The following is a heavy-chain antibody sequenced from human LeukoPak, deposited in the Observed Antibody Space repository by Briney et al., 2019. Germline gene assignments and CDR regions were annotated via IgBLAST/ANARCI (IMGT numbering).Heavy chain of an antibody. CDR3: ATDCSSTSCYGGWFDP. D-gene: IGHD2-2*01. CDR1: GYTFTSYD. Sequence: ASVKVSCKASGYTFTSYDINWVRQATGQGLEWMGWMNPNSGNTGYAQKFQGRVTMTRNTSISTAYMELSRLRSDDTAVYYCATDCSSTSCYGGWFDPWGQGTLVTVSS. CDR2: MNPNSGNT. J-gene: IGHJ5*02. V-gene: IGHV1-8*01.